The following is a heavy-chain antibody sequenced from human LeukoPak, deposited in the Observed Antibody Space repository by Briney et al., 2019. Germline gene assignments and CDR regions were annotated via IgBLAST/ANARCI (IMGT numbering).Heavy chain of an antibody. J-gene: IGHJ3*01. V-gene: IGHV3-15*01. CDR2: IKSKTDGGTI. CDR3: AGFCAANRCPWDAFDF. D-gene: IGHD2-8*02. Sequence: KSGGSLRLSCAASGFTSSSAWINWVRQAPGKGRECVGRIKSKTDGGTIVYAAPVQSRFTISRDDSRSTVYLQMTSLQTEDTAVYYCAGFCAANRCPWDAFDFWGQGSMVTVSS. CDR1: GFTSSSAW.